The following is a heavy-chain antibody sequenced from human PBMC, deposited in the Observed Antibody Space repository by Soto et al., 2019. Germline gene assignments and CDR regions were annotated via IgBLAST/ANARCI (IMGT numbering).Heavy chain of an antibody. D-gene: IGHD3-3*01. Sequence: EVQLVESGGDLVQPGGSLRLSCTASGFTFSTSWMHWVRQAPGKGLVWVSHINGDGSTTNYADSVKGRFTISRDNTKNTLYLHMHSLRVDDTAVYYCVTTNYYTGIVYWGQGILVPVSS. CDR3: VTTNYYTGIVY. J-gene: IGHJ4*02. V-gene: IGHV3-74*02. CDR1: GFTFSTSW. CDR2: INGDGSTT.